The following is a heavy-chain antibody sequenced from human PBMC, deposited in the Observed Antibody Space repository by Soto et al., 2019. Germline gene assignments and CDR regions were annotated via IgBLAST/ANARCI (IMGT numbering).Heavy chain of an antibody. CDR3: ARQGIAAAGDTFDY. J-gene: IGHJ4*02. CDR2: MYHSGST. V-gene: IGHV4-30-2*01. D-gene: IGHD6-13*01. Sequence: PSETLSLTCAVSGGSISSGGYSWSWIRQPPGKGLEWIGYMYHSGSTYYNPSFQGQVTISADKSISTAYQQWSSLKASDTAMYYCARQGIAAAGDTFDYWGQGTLVTVSS. CDR1: GGSISSGGYS.